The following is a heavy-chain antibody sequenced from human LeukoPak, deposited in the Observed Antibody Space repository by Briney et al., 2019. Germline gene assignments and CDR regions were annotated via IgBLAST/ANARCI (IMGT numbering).Heavy chain of an antibody. CDR1: GGSISSSSYY. V-gene: IGHV4-39*07. CDR3: ASRYSSSWYNWFDP. Sequence: SETLSLACTVSGGSISSSSYYWGWIRQPPGKGLEWIGSIYYSGSTYYNPSLKSRVTISVDTSKNQFSLKLSSVTAADTAVYYCASRYSSSWYNWFDPWGQGTLVTVSS. D-gene: IGHD6-13*01. CDR2: IYYSGST. J-gene: IGHJ5*02.